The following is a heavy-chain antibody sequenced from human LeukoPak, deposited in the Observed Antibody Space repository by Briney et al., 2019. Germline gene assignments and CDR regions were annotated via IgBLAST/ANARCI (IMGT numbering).Heavy chain of an antibody. Sequence: GRSLRLSCAASGFTFSSYAIHWVRQAPGKGLEWVAFIRYDGSNKYYADSVKGRFTISRDNSKNTLYLQMNSLRAEDTAVYYCAKDGVYCSSTSCYNYYYYYMDVWGKGTTVTISS. V-gene: IGHV3-30*02. J-gene: IGHJ6*03. CDR3: AKDGVYCSSTSCYNYYYYYMDV. CDR2: IRYDGSNK. D-gene: IGHD2-2*02. CDR1: GFTFSSYA.